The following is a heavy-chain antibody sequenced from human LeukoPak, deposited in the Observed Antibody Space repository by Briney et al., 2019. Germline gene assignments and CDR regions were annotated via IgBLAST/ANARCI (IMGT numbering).Heavy chain of an antibody. CDR3: ARAKDNYRGNDAFDI. D-gene: IGHD2-15*01. CDR1: GGSISSGDYY. CDR2: IYASGGT. Sequence: SETLSLTCTVSGGSISSGDYYWSWIRQSAGKGLEWIGRIYASGGTNYNPSLKSRVTMSVDTLKSQFSLKLNSVTAADTAVYYCARAKDNYRGNDAFDIWGQGTRVTVSS. V-gene: IGHV4-61*02. J-gene: IGHJ3*02.